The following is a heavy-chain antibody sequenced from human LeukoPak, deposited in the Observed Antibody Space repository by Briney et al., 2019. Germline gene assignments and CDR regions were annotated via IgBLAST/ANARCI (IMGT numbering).Heavy chain of an antibody. CDR2: ISGSGGST. CDR1: GFTFSSYA. V-gene: IGHV3-23*01. D-gene: IGHD6-19*01. J-gene: IGHJ6*02. Sequence: PGGSLRLSCAASGFTFSSYAMSWVRQAPGKGLEWVSAISGSGGSTYYADSVKGRFTISRDNSKNTLYLQMNSLRAEDTAVYYCAKFVSCSGGSGWQRPQLGFACYYYYGMDVWGQGTTVTVSS. CDR3: AKFVSCSGGSGWQRPQLGFACYYYYGMDV.